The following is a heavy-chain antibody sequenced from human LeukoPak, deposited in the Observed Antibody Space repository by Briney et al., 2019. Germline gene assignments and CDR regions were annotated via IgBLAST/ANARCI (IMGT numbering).Heavy chain of an antibody. Sequence: SETLSLTCTVSGGSISSGSYYWSWIRQPAGKGLEWIGRIYTSGSTNYNPSLKSRVTISVDTSKNQFSLKLSSVTAADTAVYYWARGLYGDYGDYWGQGTLVTVSS. CDR1: GGSISSGSYY. D-gene: IGHD4-17*01. CDR3: ARGLYGDYGDY. CDR2: IYTSGST. V-gene: IGHV4-61*02. J-gene: IGHJ4*02.